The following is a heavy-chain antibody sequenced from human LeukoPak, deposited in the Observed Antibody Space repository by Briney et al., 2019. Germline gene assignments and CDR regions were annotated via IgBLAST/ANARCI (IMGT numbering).Heavy chain of an antibody. Sequence: ASVKVSCKASGYTFTGYYMHWVRQAPGQGFEWMGWINPNSGGTNYAQKFQGRVTMTRDTSISTAYMELSRLRSDDTAVYYCARDSYDSSGYHDAFDIWGQGTMVTVSS. D-gene: IGHD3-22*01. CDR2: INPNSGGT. CDR1: GYTFTGYY. CDR3: ARDSYDSSGYHDAFDI. J-gene: IGHJ3*02. V-gene: IGHV1-2*02.